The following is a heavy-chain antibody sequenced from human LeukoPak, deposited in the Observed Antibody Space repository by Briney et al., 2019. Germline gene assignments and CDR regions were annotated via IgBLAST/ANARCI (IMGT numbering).Heavy chain of an antibody. CDR2: IYYSGST. Sequence: SETLPLTCTVSGGSISSYYWSWIRQPPGKGLEWIGYIYYSGSTNYNPSLKSRVTISVDTSKNQFSLKLSSVTAADTAVYYCASSLALDAFDIWGQGTMVTVSS. CDR1: GGSISSYY. J-gene: IGHJ3*02. V-gene: IGHV4-59*01. CDR3: ASSLALDAFDI.